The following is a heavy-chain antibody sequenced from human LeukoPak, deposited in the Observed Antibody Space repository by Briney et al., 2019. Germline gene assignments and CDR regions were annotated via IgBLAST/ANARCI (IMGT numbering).Heavy chain of an antibody. D-gene: IGHD6-19*01. CDR1: GFTYNNYG. J-gene: IGHJ4*02. Sequence: PGGSLRLSCAASGFTYNNYGMHWVRQAPGKGLEWVTFISYDGSDKSYADSVKGRFIISRDNSKKRLYVQMNSLTTDDTAVYYCAKDVSTGWSFDSWGQGTLVTVSS. CDR3: AKDVSTGWSFDS. V-gene: IGHV3-30*02. CDR2: ISYDGSDK.